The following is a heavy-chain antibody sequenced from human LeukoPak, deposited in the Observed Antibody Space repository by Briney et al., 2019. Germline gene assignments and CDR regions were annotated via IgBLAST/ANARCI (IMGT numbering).Heavy chain of an antibody. CDR1: EFTFDDYA. D-gene: IGHD6-6*01. Sequence: PGGSLRLSCAASEFTFDDYAMHWGRQAPGKGLEWVSGISWNSGIIDYADSVKGRFTIPRDNAENSLYLQMNSLRAEDTALYYCAKDIDRYRSSSDFFDYWGQGTLVTVSS. J-gene: IGHJ4*02. V-gene: IGHV3-9*01. CDR3: AKDIDRYRSSSDFFDY. CDR2: ISWNSGII.